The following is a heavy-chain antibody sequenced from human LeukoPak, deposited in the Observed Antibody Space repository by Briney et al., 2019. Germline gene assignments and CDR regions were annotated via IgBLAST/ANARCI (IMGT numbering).Heavy chain of an antibody. CDR1: GFTFSRYN. D-gene: IGHD2-15*01. V-gene: IGHV3-21*01. J-gene: IGHJ4*02. CDR3: ARVLETDCSGGSCYSGLDY. Sequence: GGSLRLSCAASGFTFSRYNMSWVRQAPGMGLEWVSSISRTGNYIYYADSVKGRFTISRDNAQNSLFLQMNSLRVEDTAVYYCARVLETDCSGGSCYSGLDYWGQGTLVTVSS. CDR2: ISRTGNYI.